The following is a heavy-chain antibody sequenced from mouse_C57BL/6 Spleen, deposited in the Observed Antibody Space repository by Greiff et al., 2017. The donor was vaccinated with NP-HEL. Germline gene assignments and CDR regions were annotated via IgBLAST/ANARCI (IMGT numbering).Heavy chain of an antibody. Sequence: EVQLQESGGGLVKPGGSLKLSCAASGFTFSSYAMSWVRQTPEKRLEWVATISDGGSYTYYPDNVKGRFTISRDNAKNNLYLQMSHLKSEDTAMYYCARDKAGTLAYWGQGTLVTVSA. CDR3: ARDKAGTLAY. J-gene: IGHJ3*01. CDR1: GFTFSSYA. V-gene: IGHV5-4*01. D-gene: IGHD4-1*01. CDR2: ISDGGSYT.